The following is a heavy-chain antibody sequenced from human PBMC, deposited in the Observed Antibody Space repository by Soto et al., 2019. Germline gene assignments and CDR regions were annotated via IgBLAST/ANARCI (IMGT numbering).Heavy chain of an antibody. V-gene: IGHV3-23*01. CDR2: ISGSGDRT. Sequence: LRLSCAASGFTFSSYAMAWVRQAPGKGLEWVSSISGSGDRTYYADSVKGRFTISRDNSKNTLSLQMNRLRAEDTALYYCARGPYTDSSEWFDPWGQGTLVTVSS. D-gene: IGHD2-2*02. CDR3: ARGPYTDSSEWFDP. CDR1: GFTFSSYA. J-gene: IGHJ5*02.